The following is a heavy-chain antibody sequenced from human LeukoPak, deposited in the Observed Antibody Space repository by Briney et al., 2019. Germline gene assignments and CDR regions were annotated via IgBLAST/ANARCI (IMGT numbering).Heavy chain of an antibody. V-gene: IGHV1-3*01. Sequence: ASVKVSCKASGYTFTSYAMHWVRQAPGQRLEWMGWINAGSGNTKYSQNFQGRVTISRDTSASTAYMELSSLTSEDTAVYYCARHIVVLSSVREVDYWGQGTLVTVSS. CDR1: GYTFTSYA. CDR3: ARHIVVLSSVREVDY. CDR2: INAGSGNT. J-gene: IGHJ4*02. D-gene: IGHD2-21*01.